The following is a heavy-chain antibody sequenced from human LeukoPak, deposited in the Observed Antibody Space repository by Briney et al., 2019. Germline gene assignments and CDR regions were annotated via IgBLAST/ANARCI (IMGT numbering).Heavy chain of an antibody. CDR1: GGSMSPYH. J-gene: IGHJ4*02. CDR3: ASSSGWPTFDY. V-gene: IGHV4-59*08. CDR2: IYYSGST. Sequence: SETLSLTCTVSGGSMSPYHWGWIRQPPGKGLEWIGYIYYSGSTNYNPSLKSRVTISVDTSKNQFSLKLSSVTAADTAVYYCASSSGWPTFDYWGQGTLVTVSS. D-gene: IGHD6-19*01.